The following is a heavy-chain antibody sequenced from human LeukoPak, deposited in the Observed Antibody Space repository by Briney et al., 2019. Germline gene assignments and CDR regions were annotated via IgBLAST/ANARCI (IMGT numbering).Heavy chain of an antibody. Sequence: SETLSLTCTVSGGSISSSSYYWGWIRQPPGKGLEWIGSIYYSGSTYYNPSLKSRVTISVDTSKNQFSLKLSSVTAADTAVYYCARSDLAYCGGDCYPEYFQHWGQGTLVTVSS. CDR1: GGSISSSSYY. J-gene: IGHJ1*01. V-gene: IGHV4-39*07. CDR2: IYYSGST. D-gene: IGHD2-21*02. CDR3: ARSDLAYCGGDCYPEYFQH.